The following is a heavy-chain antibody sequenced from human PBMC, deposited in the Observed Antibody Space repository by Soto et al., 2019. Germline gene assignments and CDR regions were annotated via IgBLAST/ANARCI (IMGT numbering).Heavy chain of an antibody. CDR3: ARGRYYYDSSGYYYFDY. J-gene: IGHJ4*02. CDR1: GFTFSSYA. Sequence: GESLKISCAASGFTFSSYAMHWVRQAPGKGLEWVAVISYDGSNKYYADSVKGRFTISRDNSKNTLYLQMNSLRAEDTAVYYCARGRYYYDSSGYYYFDYWGQGTLVTVSS. CDR2: ISYDGSNK. V-gene: IGHV3-30*04. D-gene: IGHD3-22*01.